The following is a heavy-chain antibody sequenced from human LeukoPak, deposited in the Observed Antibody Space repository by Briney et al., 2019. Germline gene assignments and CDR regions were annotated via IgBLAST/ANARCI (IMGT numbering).Heavy chain of an antibody. D-gene: IGHD3-10*01. CDR1: GGSFSGYY. Sequence: PSETLSLTCAVYGGSFSGYYWSWIRQPPGKGLEWIGEINHSGSTNYNPSLKSRVTISVDTSKNQFSLKLSSVTAADTAVYYCARGLWFGDLLFDPWGQGTLVTVSS. J-gene: IGHJ5*02. CDR3: ARGLWFGDLLFDP. V-gene: IGHV4-34*01. CDR2: INHSGST.